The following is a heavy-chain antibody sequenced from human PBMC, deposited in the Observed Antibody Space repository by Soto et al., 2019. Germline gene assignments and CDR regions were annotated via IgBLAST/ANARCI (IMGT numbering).Heavy chain of an antibody. CDR1: GFTFKIYA. V-gene: IGHV3-30-3*01. CDR2: ISFDGDKK. Sequence: QAQLVESGGGVVQPGGSLRLSCAASGFTFKIYALHWVRQAPGKGLEWVAVISFDGDKKFYADSVKGRFTISRDNFKNTLYLQMDNLRVEDAGLYFCAREDDYNYLYVNYGVDVWGQGTTVTVSS. CDR3: AREDDYNYLYVNYGVDV. J-gene: IGHJ6*01. D-gene: IGHD5-12*01.